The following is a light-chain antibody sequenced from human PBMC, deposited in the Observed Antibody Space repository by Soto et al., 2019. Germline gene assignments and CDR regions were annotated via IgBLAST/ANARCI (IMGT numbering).Light chain of an antibody. CDR3: SSYTSSSTLV. CDR1: SSDIGVYNF. J-gene: IGLJ2*01. Sequence: QSALTQPASVSGSPGQSITISCTGTSSDIGVYNFVSWYQQHPGKAPKLMIYEVSNRPSGVSFRFSGSKSGNTASLTISGLQAEDEADYYCSSYTSSSTLVFGGGTKVTVL. V-gene: IGLV2-14*01. CDR2: EVS.